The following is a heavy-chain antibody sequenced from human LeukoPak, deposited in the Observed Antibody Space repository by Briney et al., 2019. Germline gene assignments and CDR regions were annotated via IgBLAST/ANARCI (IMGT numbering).Heavy chain of an antibody. CDR1: GFTFSNAW. D-gene: IGHD2-15*01. CDR3: TTGIVVVVAATEADY. V-gene: IGHV3-15*01. CDR2: IKSKTDGGTT. Sequence: AGGSLRLSCAASGFTFSNAWMSWVRQAPGKGLEWVGRIKSKTDGGTTDYAAPVKGRFTISRDDSKNTLYLQMNSLKTEDTAVYYCTTGIVVVVAATEADYWGQGTLVTVSS. J-gene: IGHJ4*02.